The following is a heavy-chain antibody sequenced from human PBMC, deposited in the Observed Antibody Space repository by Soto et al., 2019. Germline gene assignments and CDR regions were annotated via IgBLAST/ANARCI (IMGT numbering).Heavy chain of an antibody. CDR1: GFTFRYYW. V-gene: IGHV3-7*05. J-gene: IGHJ4*02. CDR3: AREDTTNFFGDV. Sequence: PGGSLRLSCAASGFTFRYYWMTWVRQAPGKGLEWVASIRQDGGETKYVDSGRGRFTISRDNAKNSLYLQMNSLRDDDTAVYYCAREDTTNFFGDVWGQGTLVTVSS. CDR2: IRQDGGET. D-gene: IGHD2-21*02.